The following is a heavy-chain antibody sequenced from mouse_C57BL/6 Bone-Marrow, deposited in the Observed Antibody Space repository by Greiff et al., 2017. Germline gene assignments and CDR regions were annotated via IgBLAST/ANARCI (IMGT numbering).Heavy chain of an antibody. CDR1: GYTFTDYE. CDR3: TSTTGRSWFAY. D-gene: IGHD4-1*02. Sequence: VQLQQSGAELVRPGASVTLSCKASGYTFTDYEMHWVKQTPVHGLEWIGAIDPETGGTAYNQKFKGKAILTADKSSSTAYMALRSLTSEDSAVYYCTSTTGRSWFAYWGQGTLVTVSA. J-gene: IGHJ3*01. CDR2: IDPETGGT. V-gene: IGHV1-15*01.